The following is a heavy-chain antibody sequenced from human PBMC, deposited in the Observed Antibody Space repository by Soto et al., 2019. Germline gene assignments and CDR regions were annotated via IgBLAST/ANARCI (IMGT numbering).Heavy chain of an antibody. Sequence: EVQLVESGGGLVQPGGSLRLSCAASGLTFSSYWMHWVRQAPGMGLVWVSRINSDGSTTSYADSVKGRFTISRDNAKKTLYLQMNSLRAEDTAVYYCALSHTVTTDYWGQGTLVTVSS. CDR3: ALSHTVTTDY. D-gene: IGHD4-17*01. J-gene: IGHJ4*02. CDR1: GLTFSSYW. CDR2: INSDGSTT. V-gene: IGHV3-74*01.